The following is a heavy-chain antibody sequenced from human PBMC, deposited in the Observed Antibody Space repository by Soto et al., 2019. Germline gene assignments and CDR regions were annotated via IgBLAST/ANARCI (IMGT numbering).Heavy chain of an antibody. CDR1: GFTFSSYA. Sequence: GGSLRLSCAASGFTFSSYAMSWVRQAPGKGLEWVSAISGSGGSTYYADSVKGRFTISRDNSKNTLYLQMNSLRAEDTAVYYCAKDRITTGSGYYYYYMDVWGKGTTVTVSS. CDR2: ISGSGGST. V-gene: IGHV3-23*01. CDR3: AKDRITTGSGYYYYYMDV. D-gene: IGHD3-10*01. J-gene: IGHJ6*03.